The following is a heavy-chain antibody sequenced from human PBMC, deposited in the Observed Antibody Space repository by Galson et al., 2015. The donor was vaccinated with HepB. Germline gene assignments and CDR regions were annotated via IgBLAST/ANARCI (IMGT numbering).Heavy chain of an antibody. CDR3: ARQVSDYRGMDV. Sequence: QSGAEVKKPGESLRISCKGSGYSFTSYWMSWVRQMPGKGLEWMGIIDPSDSYIKYSPSFQGQVIISVDKSISTAYLQWSSLKASDSAMYYCARQVSDYRGMDVWGQGTAVTVSS. CDR2: IDPSDSYI. J-gene: IGHJ6*02. CDR1: GYSFTSYW. V-gene: IGHV5-10-1*04. D-gene: IGHD3-3*01.